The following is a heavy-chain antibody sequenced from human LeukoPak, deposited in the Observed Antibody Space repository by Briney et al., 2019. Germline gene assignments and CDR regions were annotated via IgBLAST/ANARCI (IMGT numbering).Heavy chain of an antibody. CDR1: GGSISSSSYY. CDR3: ARAIRGEIVVVPAAMYRFDP. Sequence: PSETLSLTCTVSGGSISSSSYYWGWIRQPPGKGLEWIGSIYYSGSTYYNPSLKSRVTISVDTSKNQFSLKLSSVTAADTAVYYCARAIRGEIVVVPAAMYRFDPWGQGALVTVSS. V-gene: IGHV4-39*07. D-gene: IGHD2-2*01. CDR2: IYYSGST. J-gene: IGHJ5*02.